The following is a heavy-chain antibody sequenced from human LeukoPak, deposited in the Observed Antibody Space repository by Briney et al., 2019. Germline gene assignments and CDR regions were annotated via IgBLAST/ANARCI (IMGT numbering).Heavy chain of an antibody. CDR1: GGSISSYY. D-gene: IGHD2-15*01. Sequence: SETLSLTCTVSGGSISSYYWSWIRQPPGKGLEWIGYIYYSGSTNYNPSLKSRVTMSVDTSKNQFSLKLSSVTAADTAVYYCARDPPSYCSGGSCYSDGANAFDIWGQGTMVTVSS. CDR2: IYYSGST. CDR3: ARDPPSYCSGGSCYSDGANAFDI. J-gene: IGHJ3*02. V-gene: IGHV4-59*12.